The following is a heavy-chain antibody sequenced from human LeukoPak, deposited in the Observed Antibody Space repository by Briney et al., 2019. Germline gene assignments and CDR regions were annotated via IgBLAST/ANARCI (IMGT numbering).Heavy chain of an antibody. CDR1: GFTFTSYA. J-gene: IGHJ6*02. D-gene: IGHD6-13*01. Sequence: GGSLRLSCAASGFTFTSYAMSWVRQAPGKGLEWVSSISSSSSYIYYADSVKGRFTISRDNAKNSLYLQMNSLRAEDTAVYYCARDGYSSSWYGPDYYYGMDVWGQGTTVTVSS. CDR3: ARDGYSSSWYGPDYYYGMDV. CDR2: ISSSSSYI. V-gene: IGHV3-21*01.